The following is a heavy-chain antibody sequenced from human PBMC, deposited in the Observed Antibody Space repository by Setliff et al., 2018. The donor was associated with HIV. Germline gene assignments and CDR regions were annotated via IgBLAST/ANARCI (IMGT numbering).Heavy chain of an antibody. Sequence: GGSLRLSCAASGFTFSSFAMTWVRQAPGKGLEWVSSISGSAGSTYYADSVKGRFTISRDNSKNTLYLQMNSLRAEDTAVYYCARVVGVAPYYYMDVWGKGTTVTVSS. CDR3: ARVVGVAPYYYMDV. CDR2: ISGSAGST. CDR1: GFTFSSFA. D-gene: IGHD2-15*01. J-gene: IGHJ6*03. V-gene: IGHV3-23*01.